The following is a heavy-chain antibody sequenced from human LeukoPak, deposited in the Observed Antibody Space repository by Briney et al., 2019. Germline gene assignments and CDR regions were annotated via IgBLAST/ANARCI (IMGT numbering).Heavy chain of an antibody. Sequence: SVKVSCKASGGTFSSYAISWVRQAPGQGLEWMGRIIPILGIANYAQKFQGRVTITSDKSTSTAYLEVSSLRSEDTAVYYCARDPGLLWFGDEGYWGQGTLVTVSS. V-gene: IGHV1-69*04. CDR3: ARDPGLLWFGDEGY. CDR2: IIPILGIA. CDR1: GGTFSSYA. J-gene: IGHJ4*02. D-gene: IGHD3-10*01.